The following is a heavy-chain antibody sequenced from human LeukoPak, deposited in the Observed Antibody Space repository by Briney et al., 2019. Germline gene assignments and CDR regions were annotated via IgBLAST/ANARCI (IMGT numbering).Heavy chain of an antibody. D-gene: IGHD2-15*01. J-gene: IGHJ6*03. CDR2: IKQDGSEK. Sequence: GGSLRLSCAASGSTFSSYWMSWVRQAPGKGLEWVANIKQDGSEKYYVDSVKGRFTISRDNSKNTLYLQMNSLRAEDTAVYYCAKGGCSGGSCYYYMDVWGKGTTVTISS. V-gene: IGHV3-7*01. CDR3: AKGGCSGGSCYYYMDV. CDR1: GSTFSSYW.